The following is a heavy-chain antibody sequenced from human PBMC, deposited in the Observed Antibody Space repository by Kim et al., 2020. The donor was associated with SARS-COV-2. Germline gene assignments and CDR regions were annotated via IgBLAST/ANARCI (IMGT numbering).Heavy chain of an antibody. J-gene: IGHJ4*02. D-gene: IGHD4-17*01. V-gene: IGHV3-64*01. Sequence: NSVKGRFTISRDNSKNPLYLQMGSLRAEDMAVYYCARDRGYGDRDWGFGYWGQGTLVTVSS. CDR3: ARDRGYGDRDWGFGY.